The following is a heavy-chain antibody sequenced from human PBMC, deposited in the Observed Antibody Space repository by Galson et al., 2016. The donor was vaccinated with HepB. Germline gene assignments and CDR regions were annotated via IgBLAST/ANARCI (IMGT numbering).Heavy chain of an antibody. V-gene: IGHV1-46*01. D-gene: IGHD1-1*01. CDR1: GYTFTSYY. J-gene: IGHJ4*02. CDR3: ARVSWERSFGF. Sequence: SVKVSCKASGYTFTSYYMHWVRQAPRQGLEWMGMINPSGGSTTYAQKFQGRVIMARDTSTSTVHMQLSSLRSEDTAVYYCARVSWERSFGFWGQGTQVTVSS. CDR2: INPSGGST.